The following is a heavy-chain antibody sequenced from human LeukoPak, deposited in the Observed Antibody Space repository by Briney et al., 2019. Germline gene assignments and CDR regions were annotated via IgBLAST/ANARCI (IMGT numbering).Heavy chain of an antibody. Sequence: PGGSLRLSCAASGFTFSSYEMNWVRQAPGKGLEWVSYISSSGSTIYYADSVKGRFTISRDNAKNSLYLQMNGLRAEDTAVYYCASPEPTSSSWYGGGFDPWGQGTLVTVSS. V-gene: IGHV3-48*03. D-gene: IGHD6-13*01. CDR3: ASPEPTSSSWYGGGFDP. J-gene: IGHJ5*02. CDR2: ISSSGSTI. CDR1: GFTFSSYE.